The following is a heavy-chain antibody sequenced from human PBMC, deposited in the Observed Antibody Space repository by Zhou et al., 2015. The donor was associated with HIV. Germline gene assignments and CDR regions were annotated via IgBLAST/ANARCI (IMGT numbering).Heavy chain of an antibody. CDR1: RFTFNSYG. D-gene: IGHD3-10*01. CDR3: ARDVSFGRTDC. J-gene: IGHJ4*02. Sequence: VELVESGGGVVQPGGSLRLSCAASRFTFNSYGMHWVRQAPGKGLEWVSAISATSIYIYYSDSVKGRFTISRDNAKNSLHLEMNSLRPEDTAVYYCARDVSFGRTDCWGQGTLVTVSS. CDR2: ISATSIYI. V-gene: IGHV3-21*01.